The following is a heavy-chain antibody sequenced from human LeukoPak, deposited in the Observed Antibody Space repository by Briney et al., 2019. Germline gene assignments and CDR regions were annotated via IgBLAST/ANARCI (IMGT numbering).Heavy chain of an antibody. CDR2: IKQDGSER. J-gene: IGHJ4*02. CDR1: GFTFSNYW. Sequence: GGSLRLSCADSGFTFSNYWMSWVRQASGKGLEWVANIKQDGSERYYVDSVKGRFTISRDNSKNTLDLQMDSLRAEDTALYYCAVLDNGGWYCFDYWGQGTRVTVSS. D-gene: IGHD6-19*01. V-gene: IGHV3-7*03. CDR3: AVLDNGGWYCFDY.